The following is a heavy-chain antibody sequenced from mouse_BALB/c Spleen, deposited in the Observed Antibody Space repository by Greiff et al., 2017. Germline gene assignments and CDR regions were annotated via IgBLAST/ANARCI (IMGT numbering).Heavy chain of an antibody. D-gene: IGHD1-1*02. V-gene: IGHV5-17*02. CDR3: AREHYGPYAMDY. J-gene: IGHJ4*01. CDR1: GFTFSSFG. CDR2: ISSGSSTI. Sequence: EVMLVESGGGLVQPGGSRKLSCAASGFTFSSFGMHWVRQAPEKGLEWVAYISSGSSTIYYADTVKGRFTISRDNPKNTLFLQMTSLRSEDTAMYYCAREHYGPYAMDYWGQGTSVTVSS.